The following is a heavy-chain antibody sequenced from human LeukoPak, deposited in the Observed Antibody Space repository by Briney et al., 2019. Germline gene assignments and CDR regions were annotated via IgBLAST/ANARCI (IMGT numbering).Heavy chain of an antibody. CDR2: MNPNSGNT. J-gene: IGHJ5*02. CDR1: GYTFTSYG. Sequence: ASVKVSCKASGYTFTSYGISWVRQATGQGLEWMGWMNPNSGNTGYAQKFQGRVTMTRNTSISTAYMELSSLRSEDTAVYYCARADYYGSGSYEDWFDPWGQGTLVTVSS. CDR3: ARADYYGSGSYEDWFDP. V-gene: IGHV1-8*02. D-gene: IGHD3-10*01.